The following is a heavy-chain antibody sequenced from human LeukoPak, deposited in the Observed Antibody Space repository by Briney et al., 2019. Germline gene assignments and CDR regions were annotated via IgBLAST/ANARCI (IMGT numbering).Heavy chain of an antibody. CDR2: ISTSSIYI. CDR1: GLTFSSYS. D-gene: IGHD3-3*01. J-gene: IGHJ4*02. CDR3: VRDFRFLEDY. V-gene: IGHV3-21*01. Sequence: PGGSLRLSFAASGLTFSSYSMNSVRQAPGKGLEWVSSISTSSIYIYYADSVKGRFTISRDNAKNSLYLQMNSLRAEDTAVYYCVRDFRFLEDYWGQGTLVTVSS.